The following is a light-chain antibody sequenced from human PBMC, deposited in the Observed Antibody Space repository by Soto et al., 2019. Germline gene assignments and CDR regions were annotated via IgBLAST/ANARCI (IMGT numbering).Light chain of an antibody. V-gene: IGKV3-15*01. Sequence: EIVMTQSPATLSVYPGERATLSCRASQSVSSYLAWYQQKPGQAPRLLIYGASTRATGIPARFRGSGSGTEFTLTISSLQSEDFAVYYGQQYNNWPPLITFGQGTRLEIK. CDR3: QQYNNWPPLIT. CDR2: GAS. J-gene: IGKJ5*01. CDR1: QSVSSY.